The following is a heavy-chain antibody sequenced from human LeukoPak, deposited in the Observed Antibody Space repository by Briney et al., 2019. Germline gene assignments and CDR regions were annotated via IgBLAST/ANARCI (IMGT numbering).Heavy chain of an antibody. CDR3: AREARNVWGSYRRASFDY. D-gene: IGHD3-16*02. Sequence: PGGSLRLSCAASGFTFSDHYMDWVRQAPGKGLEWVGRTRNKANSYTTEYAASVKGRFTISRDDSKNSLYLQMNSLKTEDTAVYYCAREARNVWGSYRRASFDYWGRGTLVTVSS. CDR2: TRNKANSYTT. V-gene: IGHV3-72*01. CDR1: GFTFSDHY. J-gene: IGHJ4*02.